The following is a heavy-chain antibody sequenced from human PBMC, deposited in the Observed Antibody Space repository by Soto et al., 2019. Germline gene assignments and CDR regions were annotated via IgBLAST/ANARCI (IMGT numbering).Heavy chain of an antibody. CDR2: IFHGGST. V-gene: IGHV4-30-2*06. CDR3: ARGRVVVPAAVMFNCLCP. J-gene: IGHJ5*02. D-gene: IGHD2-2*01. Sequence: SLTIAFAGGRISWDGYSWKWIYQSPGKGLEWIGYIFHGGSTYYNPSLRSRVTISVDRSRTQFSLKMSSVTAADTAVYYCARGRVVVPAAVMFNCLCPSGQGALFTLSS. CDR1: GGRISWDGYS.